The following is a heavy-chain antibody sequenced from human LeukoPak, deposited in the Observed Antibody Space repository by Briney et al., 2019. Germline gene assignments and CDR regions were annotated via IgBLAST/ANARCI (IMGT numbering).Heavy chain of an antibody. CDR1: GGSISSYY. V-gene: IGHV4-59*08. J-gene: IGHJ4*02. CDR3: ARINSGHYSLDS. CDR2: ISDSGST. Sequence: SETLSLTCTVSGGSISSYYWSWIRQPPGKGLEWIGYISDSGSTNYNPSLKSRVTISVDTSKNQFSLKLSSVTAADTAVYYCARINSGHYSLDSWGQGTLSPSPQ. D-gene: IGHD3-22*01.